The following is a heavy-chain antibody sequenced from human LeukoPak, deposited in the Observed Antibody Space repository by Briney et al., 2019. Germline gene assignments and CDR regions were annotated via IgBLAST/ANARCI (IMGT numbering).Heavy chain of an antibody. CDR1: GFTFSDYY. CDR2: ISSSGSTI. CDR3: ARVRGYCSGGSCYSLRHFDY. Sequence: GGSLRLSCAASGFTFSDYYMSWIRQAPGKGLEWVSYISSSGSTIYYADSVRGRFTISRDNAKNSLYLQMNSLRAEDTAVYYCARVRGYCSGGSCYSLRHFDYWGQGTLVTVSS. J-gene: IGHJ4*02. V-gene: IGHV3-11*01. D-gene: IGHD2-15*01.